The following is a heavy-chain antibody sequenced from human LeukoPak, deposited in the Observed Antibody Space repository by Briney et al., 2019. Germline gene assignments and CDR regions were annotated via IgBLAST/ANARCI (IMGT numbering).Heavy chain of an antibody. V-gene: IGHV3-23*01. CDR3: AKGTTMIVVVITNAFDI. Sequence: PGGSLRLSCAASGFTFSSCAMSWVRQAPGKGLEWVSAISGSGGSTYYADSVKGRFTISRDNSKNTLYLQMNSLRAEDTAVYYCAKGTTMIVVVITNAFDIWGQGTMVTVSS. CDR1: GFTFSSCA. J-gene: IGHJ3*02. CDR2: ISGSGGST. D-gene: IGHD3-22*01.